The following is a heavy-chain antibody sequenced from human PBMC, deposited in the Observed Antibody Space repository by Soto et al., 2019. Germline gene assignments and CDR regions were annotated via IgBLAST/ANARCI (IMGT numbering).Heavy chain of an antibody. J-gene: IGHJ3*02. D-gene: IGHD6-19*01. CDR3: AKTAHGWFSAFDI. CDR2: ISGSGGTT. V-gene: IGHV3-23*01. Sequence: EVQLLESGGGLVQPGGSLRLSCAASGFTFSSYAMSWVRQAPGKGLEWVSAISGSGGTTYYADSVKGRFTFSRDNSKNTLYLQMNSLRDEDTAVYYCAKTAHGWFSAFDIWGQGTMVTVSS. CDR1: GFTFSSYA.